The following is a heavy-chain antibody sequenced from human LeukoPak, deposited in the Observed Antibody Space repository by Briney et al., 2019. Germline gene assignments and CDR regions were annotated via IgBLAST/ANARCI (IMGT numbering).Heavy chain of an antibody. V-gene: IGHV3-74*01. J-gene: IGHJ4*02. CDR2: INSDASST. D-gene: IGHD1-26*01. CDR3: ATSLCSGTKIDY. CDR1: GFTYINYW. Sequence: GGSLPVTRAASGFTYINYWRHWLRQTPGKGLVWVSRINSDASSTSYADSVKGRFTISRDRAKNKLYLQMNGLRADDTAVYYCATSLCSGTKIDYCGQGNLVIVSS.